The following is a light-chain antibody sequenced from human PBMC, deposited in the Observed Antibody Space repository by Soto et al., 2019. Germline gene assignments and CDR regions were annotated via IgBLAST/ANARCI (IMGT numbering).Light chain of an antibody. CDR1: QSVSSNY. V-gene: IGKV3-20*01. Sequence: PGERATLSCRASQSVSSNYLAWYQHIPGQAPRLLIYGASTRATGIPDRFGGSGSGTDFTLTISRLEPEDFAVYYCQQFDRSLPSWTFGQGTKVE. CDR3: QQFDRSLPSWT. J-gene: IGKJ1*01. CDR2: GAS.